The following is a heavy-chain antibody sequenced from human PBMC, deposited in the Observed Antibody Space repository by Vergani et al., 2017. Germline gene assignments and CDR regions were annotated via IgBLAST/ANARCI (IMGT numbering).Heavy chain of an antibody. D-gene: IGHD6-19*01. CDR3: ARGQQWLGGDFDY. V-gene: IGHV4-38-2*01. CDR2: IYHSGST. CDR1: GYSISSGYY. Sequence: QVQLQESGPGLVKPSETLSLTCAVSGYSISSGYYWGWIRQPPGKGLEWIGSIYHSGSTYHNPSLKSRVTISVDTSKNQFSLKLSSVTAADTAVYYCARGQQWLGGDFDYWGQGTLVTVSS. J-gene: IGHJ4*02.